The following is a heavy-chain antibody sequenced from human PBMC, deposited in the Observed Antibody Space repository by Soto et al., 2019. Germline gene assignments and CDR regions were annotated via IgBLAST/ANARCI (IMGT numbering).Heavy chain of an antibody. D-gene: IGHD6-19*01. CDR3: AHRPSGWYLFDY. CDR2: IYWNDDK. V-gene: IGHV2-5*01. J-gene: IGHJ4*02. Sequence: SGPTLVNPTQTLTLTCTFSGFSLSTSGVGVGWIRQPPGKALEWLALIYWNDDKRYSPSLKSRLTITKDTSKNQVVLAMTNMDPVDTATYYCAHRPSGWYLFDYWGQGTLVTVSS. CDR1: GFSLSTSGVG.